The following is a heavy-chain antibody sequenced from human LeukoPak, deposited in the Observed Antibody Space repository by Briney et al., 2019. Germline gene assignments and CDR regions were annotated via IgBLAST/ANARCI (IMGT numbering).Heavy chain of an antibody. CDR3: ARHFPLPLEAVMNWFDP. CDR1: GDSISGYY. D-gene: IGHD6-19*01. Sequence: SETLSLTCTVSGDSISGYYWSWIRQPPGKGLEWIGYIYYGGSTNYNPSLESRVTISVDTSKNQFSLKLSSVTAADTAVYYCARHFPLPLEAVMNWFDPWGQGTLVTVSS. CDR2: IYYGGST. J-gene: IGHJ5*02. V-gene: IGHV4-59*08.